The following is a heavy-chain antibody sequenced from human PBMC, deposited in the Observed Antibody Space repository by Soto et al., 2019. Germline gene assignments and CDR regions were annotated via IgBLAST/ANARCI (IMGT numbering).Heavy chain of an antibody. V-gene: IGHV1-3*01. CDR2: INAGKGIT. CDR1: GYTFSNYE. CDR3: AREPGPPIAAAGIFDY. J-gene: IGHJ4*02. D-gene: IGHD6-13*01. Sequence: QVQLVQSGAEVKKPGASVKVSCKASGYTFSNYEMHWVRQAPGQRLEWMGWINAGKGITKYSQKFQRRVTITRDRTARSPYMELSSRRSEDTAVYYGAREPGPPIAAAGIFDYWGQATGVTVSS.